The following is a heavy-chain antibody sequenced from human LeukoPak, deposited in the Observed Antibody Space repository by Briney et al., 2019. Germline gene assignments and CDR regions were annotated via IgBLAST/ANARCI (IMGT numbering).Heavy chain of an antibody. CDR1: GFTFSDYY. Sequence: GGSLRLSCAASGFTFSDYYMSRIRQAPGKWLDWVSYISSSGSTIYYADSVKGRFTISRDNAKNSLYLQMNSLRAEDTAVYYCAREGLLWFGELYNYFDYWGQGTLVTVSS. CDR2: ISSSGSTI. D-gene: IGHD3-10*01. CDR3: AREGLLWFGELYNYFDY. V-gene: IGHV3-11*01. J-gene: IGHJ4*02.